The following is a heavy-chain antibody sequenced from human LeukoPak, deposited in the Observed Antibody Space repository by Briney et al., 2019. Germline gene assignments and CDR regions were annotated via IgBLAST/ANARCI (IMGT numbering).Heavy chain of an antibody. CDR3: AKDRLRYCSGGNCYSPVDY. D-gene: IGHD2-15*01. J-gene: IGHJ4*02. CDR1: GFTFRNAW. Sequence: GGSLRLSCAASGFTFRNAWMTWFRQSPGKGLEWVSAISGSGGSTYYADSVKGRFTVSRDNSKNTLYLQMNSLRAEDTAVYYCAKDRLRYCSGGNCYSPVDYWGQGTLVTVSS. V-gene: IGHV3-23*01. CDR2: ISGSGGST.